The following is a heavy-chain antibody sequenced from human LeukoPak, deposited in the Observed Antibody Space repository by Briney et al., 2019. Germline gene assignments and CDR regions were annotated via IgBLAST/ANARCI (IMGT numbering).Heavy chain of an antibody. CDR3: AKADSAGGVTLKTTIDY. V-gene: IGHV3-23*01. CDR2: ISGSGGST. D-gene: IGHD1-14*01. CDR1: GFTFSSYA. Sequence: PGGSLRLSCAASGFTFSSYAMSWVRQARGKGLEWVSVISGSGGSTYYADSVKGRFTISRDNSKNTLYLQMNSLRGEDTAVYYCAKADSAGGVTLKTTIDYWGQGTLVTVSS. J-gene: IGHJ4*02.